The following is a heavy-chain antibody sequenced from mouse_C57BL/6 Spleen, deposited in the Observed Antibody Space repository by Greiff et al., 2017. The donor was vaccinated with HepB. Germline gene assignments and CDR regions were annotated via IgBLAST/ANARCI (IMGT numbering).Heavy chain of an antibody. D-gene: IGHD1-1*01. Sequence: VQLKQPGPELVKPGASVKIPCKASGYTFTDYNMDWVKQSHGKSLEWIGDINPNNGGTIYNQKFKGKATLTVDKSSSTAYMELRSLTSEDAAVYYCARGGRYGSRAMDYWGQGTSVTVSS. V-gene: IGHV1-18*01. CDR2: INPNNGGT. CDR3: ARGGRYGSRAMDY. J-gene: IGHJ4*01. CDR1: GYTFTDYN.